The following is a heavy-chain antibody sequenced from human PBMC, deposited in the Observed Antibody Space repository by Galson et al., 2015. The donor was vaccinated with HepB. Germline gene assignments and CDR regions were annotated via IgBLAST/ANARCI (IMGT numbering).Heavy chain of an antibody. CDR3: IRLDVGMGVY. V-gene: IGHV3-73*01. CDR1: GFTFSGSD. Sequence: SLRLSCAASGFTFSGSDMHWVRQASGKGLEWVGRIRNRASSYATAYAASVTGRFTISRDDSKNTAYLQMNSLKTEDTAVYYCIRLDVGMGVYWGQGTLVTVSS. J-gene: IGHJ4*02. CDR2: IRNRASSYAT. D-gene: IGHD5-18*01.